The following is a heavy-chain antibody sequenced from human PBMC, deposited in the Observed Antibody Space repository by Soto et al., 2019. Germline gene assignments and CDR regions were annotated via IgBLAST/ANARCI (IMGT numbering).Heavy chain of an antibody. CDR3: ARAGLLWFGELFDDPYYCYGMDV. Sequence: SDTLSLNSTVSGVSIRSSYWSWVRQTQGEGVEWIGYIYYSGSTNYNPFLKSRVTISVDTSKNQFSLKLSSVTAADTAVYYCARAGLLWFGELFDDPYYCYGMDVWGQGTTVT. CDR1: GVSIRSSY. J-gene: IGHJ6*02. D-gene: IGHD3-10*01. V-gene: IGHV4-59*07. CDR2: IYYSGST.